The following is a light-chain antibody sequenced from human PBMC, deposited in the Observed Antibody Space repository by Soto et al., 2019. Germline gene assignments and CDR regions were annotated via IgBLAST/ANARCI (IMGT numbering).Light chain of an antibody. CDR2: YDS. CDR3: QVWDSSSDHPV. CDR1: KIGSKS. Sequence: YELTQPPSVSVAPGKKARITCGGNKIGSKSVHWYQQKPGQAPVLVIYYDSDRPSGIPERFSGSNSGNTATLTISRVEAGDEADYYCQVWDSSSDHPVFGGGTKLTVL. J-gene: IGLJ3*02. V-gene: IGLV3-21*04.